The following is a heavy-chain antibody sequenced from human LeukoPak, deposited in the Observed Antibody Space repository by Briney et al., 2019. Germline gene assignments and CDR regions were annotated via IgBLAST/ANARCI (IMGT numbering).Heavy chain of an antibody. D-gene: IGHD3-9*01. V-gene: IGHV3-23*01. Sequence: GGSLRLSCAASGFTFSSYAMSWVRQAPGKGLEWVSAISGSGGSTYYADSVKGRFTISRDNSKNTLYLQMNSLRAEDTAVYYCAKSEEEDTDRFDWLLMFRAFDIWGQGTMVTVSS. CDR3: AKSEEEDTDRFDWLLMFRAFDI. CDR2: ISGSGGST. J-gene: IGHJ3*02. CDR1: GFTFSSYA.